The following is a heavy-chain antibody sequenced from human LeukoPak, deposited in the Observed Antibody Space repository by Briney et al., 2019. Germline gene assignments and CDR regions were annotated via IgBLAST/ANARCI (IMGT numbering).Heavy chain of an antibody. V-gene: IGHV3-21*01. CDR1: GFTFSSYS. CDR3: ARDRNSSSWYYHAFDI. Sequence: GGSLRLSCSASGFTFSSYSMNWVRQAPGKGLEWVSSISSSSSYIDYADSVKGRFTISRDNAKNTLYLQMNSLRAEDTAVYYCARDRNSSSWYYHAFDIWGQGTMVTVSS. D-gene: IGHD6-13*01. J-gene: IGHJ3*02. CDR2: ISSSSSYI.